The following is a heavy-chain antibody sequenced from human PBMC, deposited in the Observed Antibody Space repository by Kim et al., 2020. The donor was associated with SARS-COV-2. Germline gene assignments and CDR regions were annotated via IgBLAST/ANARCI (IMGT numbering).Heavy chain of an antibody. D-gene: IGHD5-18*01. Sequence: KGRFTISRDTSKTTEYLQMNSLSDEDTAVYYCARVDKGMAEAVRGDDCFDPWGQGTLVTVSS. V-gene: IGHV3-23*02. CDR3: ARVDKGMAEAVRGDDCFDP. J-gene: IGHJ5*02.